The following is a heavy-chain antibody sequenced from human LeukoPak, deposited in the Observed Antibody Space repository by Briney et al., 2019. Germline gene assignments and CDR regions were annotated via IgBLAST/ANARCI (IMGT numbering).Heavy chain of an antibody. V-gene: IGHV4-61*02. CDR3: ARGPRGDAFDI. D-gene: IGHD1-26*01. J-gene: IGHJ3*02. CDR1: GDSNSSGNYY. CDR2: IYTSGST. Sequence: SQTLSLTCTVSGDSNSSGNYYWSWIRQPAGKGLEWIGRIYTSGSTNYNSSLKSRVTMSVDTSKNQFSLKLSSVTAADTAVYYCARGPRGDAFDIWGQGTMVTVSS.